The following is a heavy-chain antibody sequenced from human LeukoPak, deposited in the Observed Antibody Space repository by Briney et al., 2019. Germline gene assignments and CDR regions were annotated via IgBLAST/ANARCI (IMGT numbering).Heavy chain of an antibody. V-gene: IGHV4-39*01. J-gene: IGHJ4*02. D-gene: IGHD2-2*01. Sequence: SETLSLTCTVSGGSIRSSYYYWGWIRQPPGKGLEWIGSIYDSGSTYYNPSLKSRDTISVDTSKNQFSLKLNSVTAADTAVYYCARLGYCSSASCGPLDYWGQGTLVTVSS. CDR2: IYDSGST. CDR1: GGSIRSSYYY. CDR3: ARLGYCSSASCGPLDY.